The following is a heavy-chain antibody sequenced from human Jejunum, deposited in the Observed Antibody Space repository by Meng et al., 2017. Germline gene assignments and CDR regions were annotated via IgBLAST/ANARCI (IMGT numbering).Heavy chain of an antibody. Sequence: VRLQESGQVLVNPAGLLSLTCAVSGASTSDNNWWSWVHKAPGKGLGWIGEIHHTGNNNYNPSLKSRVTMSLDKPKNQFSLEVTSVTAADTAVYYCARDLLGPAIAATGWFDPWGQGTLVTVSS. CDR1: GASTSDNNW. CDR3: ARDLLGPAIAATGWFDP. D-gene: IGHD6-13*01. J-gene: IGHJ5*02. CDR2: IHHTGNN. V-gene: IGHV4-4*02.